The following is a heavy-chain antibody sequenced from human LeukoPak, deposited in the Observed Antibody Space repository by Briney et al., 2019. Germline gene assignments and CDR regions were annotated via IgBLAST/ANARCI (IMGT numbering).Heavy chain of an antibody. Sequence: ASVTVSCTASGYTFTSYDINWVRQAPGQGREWMGWMNPNSGNTGYAQKFQGRVTMTRNTSISTAYMELSSLRSEDTAVYYCARVSGWVYYYYYMDVWGKGTTVTISS. J-gene: IGHJ6*03. D-gene: IGHD3-10*01. CDR3: ARVSGWVYYYYYMDV. V-gene: IGHV1-8*01. CDR2: MNPNSGNT. CDR1: GYTFTSYD.